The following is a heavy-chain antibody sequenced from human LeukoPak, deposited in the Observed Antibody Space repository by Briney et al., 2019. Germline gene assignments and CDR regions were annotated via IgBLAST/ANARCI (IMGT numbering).Heavy chain of an antibody. CDR2: ISAYNGNT. CDR3: ARDLPRIVGATRNRYWFDP. CDR1: GYTFTSYG. D-gene: IGHD1-26*01. J-gene: IGHJ5*02. Sequence: ASVKVSCTASGYTFTSYGISWVRQAPGQGLEWMGWISAYNGNTNYAQKLQGRVTMTTDTSTSTAYMELRSLRSDDTAVYYCARDLPRIVGATRNRYWFDPWGQGTLVTVSS. V-gene: IGHV1-18*01.